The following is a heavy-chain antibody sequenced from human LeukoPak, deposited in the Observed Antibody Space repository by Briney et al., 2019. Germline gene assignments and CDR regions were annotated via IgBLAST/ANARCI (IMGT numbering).Heavy chain of an antibody. D-gene: IGHD4-17*01. J-gene: IGHJ6*02. CDR1: GFTFSSYA. CDR2: ISGSGKTA. V-gene: IGHV3-23*01. CDR3: AKGGGDYLIYYGMDV. Sequence: PGGSLRLSCAASGFTFSSYAMSWVRQAPGKGLEWVSAISGSGKTADYADSVQGRFIISRDNSKDTVYLQMNSLRAEDAAVYYCAKGGGDYLIYYGMDVWGQGTTVTVSS.